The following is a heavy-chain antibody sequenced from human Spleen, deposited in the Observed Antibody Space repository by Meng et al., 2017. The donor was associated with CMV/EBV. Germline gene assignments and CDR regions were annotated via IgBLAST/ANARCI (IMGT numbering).Heavy chain of an antibody. CDR3: ARVKSGRGAFDI. CDR1: GFTFSFYS. Sequence: GESLKISCVASGFTFSFYSMNWVRQAPGKGLEWVSSVSSGSDYIYYADSLKGRFTVSRDNAKNSLYLQMNSLRAEDTAVYYCARVKSGRGAFDIWGQGTMVTVSS. J-gene: IGHJ3*02. D-gene: IGHD1-26*01. CDR2: VSSGSDYI. V-gene: IGHV3-21*01.